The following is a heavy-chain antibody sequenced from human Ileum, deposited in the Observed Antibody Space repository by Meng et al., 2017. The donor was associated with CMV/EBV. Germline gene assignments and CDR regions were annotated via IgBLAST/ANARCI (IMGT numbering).Heavy chain of an antibody. CDR2: INDDGGST. V-gene: IGHV3-74*01. CDR1: GFTFNSSW. CDR3: ARESVNLVTDS. D-gene: IGHD5-18*01. Sequence: GESLKISCAASGFTFNSSWMHWVRQGPGKGLMWISRINDDGGSTSYADSVKGRFTISRDNAKNTLYLQMNSLRAEDTAVYYCARESVNLVTDSWGQGMLVTVSS. J-gene: IGHJ4*02.